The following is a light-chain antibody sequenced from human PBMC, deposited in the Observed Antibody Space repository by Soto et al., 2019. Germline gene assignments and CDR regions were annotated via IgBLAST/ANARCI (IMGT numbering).Light chain of an antibody. Sequence: EIVLTQSPGTLSLSPGEGATAPGRAGQIFNSSSLVWYQRKFGQAPRLLIYNTSPRATGIPDRFSGSGSGTDFTLSISGLEPEDFAVYYCQHYGGSFIFGPGTKVDFK. J-gene: IGKJ3*01. CDR3: QHYGGSFI. CDR1: QIFNSSS. CDR2: NTS. V-gene: IGKV3-20*01.